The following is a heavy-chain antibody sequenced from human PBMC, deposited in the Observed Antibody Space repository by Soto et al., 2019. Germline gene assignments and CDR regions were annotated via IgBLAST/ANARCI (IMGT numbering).Heavy chain of an antibody. D-gene: IGHD4-17*01. J-gene: IGHJ1*01. Sequence: SETLSLTCTVSGGSISSGDYYWSWIRQPPGKGLEWIGYIYYSGSTYYNPSLKSRVTISVDTSKNQFSLKLSSVTAADTAVYYCARALTTTVERYFQRWGQGTLVTVSS. V-gene: IGHV4-30-4*01. CDR2: IYYSGST. CDR1: GGSISSGDYY. CDR3: ARALTTTVERYFQR.